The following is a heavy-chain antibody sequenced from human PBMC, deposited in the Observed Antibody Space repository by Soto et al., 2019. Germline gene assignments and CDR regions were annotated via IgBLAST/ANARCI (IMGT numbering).Heavy chain of an antibody. Sequence: QVQLVESGGGVVQHGRSLRLSCAASGFTFSSYGMHWVRQAPGKGLEWVAVISYDGSNKYYADSVKGRFTISRDNSKNTLYLQMNSLRAEDTAVYYCARGLWFGESRYYFDYWGQGTLVTVSS. V-gene: IGHV3-30*03. CDR3: ARGLWFGESRYYFDY. CDR2: ISYDGSNK. CDR1: GFTFSSYG. J-gene: IGHJ4*02. D-gene: IGHD3-10*01.